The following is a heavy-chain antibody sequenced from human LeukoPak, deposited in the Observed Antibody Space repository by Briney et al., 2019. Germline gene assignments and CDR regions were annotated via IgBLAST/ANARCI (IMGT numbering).Heavy chain of an antibody. CDR2: INPNSGGT. CDR3: ARGGGYSYGPGYFDN. D-gene: IGHD5-18*01. CDR1: GYTFTGYY. Sequence: ASVKVSCKASGYTFTGYYMHWVRQAPGQGLEWMGWINPNSGGTDYAQKFQGRVTTTRDTSISTAYMELSSLRSDDTAVYYCARGGGYSYGPGYFDNWGQGTLVTVSS. J-gene: IGHJ4*02. V-gene: IGHV1-2*02.